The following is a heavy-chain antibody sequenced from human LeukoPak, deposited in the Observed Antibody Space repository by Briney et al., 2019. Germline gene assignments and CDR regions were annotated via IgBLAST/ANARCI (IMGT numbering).Heavy chain of an antibody. V-gene: IGHV3-74*01. J-gene: IGHJ4*02. CDR1: GFTFSSYY. CDR2: INTDGSST. CDR3: LWFGELFTL. D-gene: IGHD3-10*01. Sequence: GGSLRLSCAASGFTFSSYYMHWVRQAPGKGLVWVSRINTDGSSTTYADSVKGRFTIFRDNAKNTLYLQMNSMSVEDTAGYYCLWFGELFTLWGRGTLVIVSS.